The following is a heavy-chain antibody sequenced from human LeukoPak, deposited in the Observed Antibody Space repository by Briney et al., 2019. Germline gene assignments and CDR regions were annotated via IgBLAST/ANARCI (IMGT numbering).Heavy chain of an antibody. CDR3: ARDRNGDYFDY. V-gene: IGHV3-21*01. CDR1: GFTFSSYS. D-gene: IGHD4-17*01. J-gene: IGHJ4*02. Sequence: GGSLRLSCAASGFTFSSYSMNWIRQAPGKGLEWVSSISSSSSYIYYADSVKGRFTISRDNAKNSLYLQMNSLRAEDTAVYYCARDRNGDYFDYWGQGTLVTVSS. CDR2: ISSSSSYI.